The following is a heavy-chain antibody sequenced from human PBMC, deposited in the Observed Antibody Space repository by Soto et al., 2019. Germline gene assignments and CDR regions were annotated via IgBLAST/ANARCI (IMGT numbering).Heavy chain of an antibody. Sequence: EAQLLESGGGLVQPGGSLRLSCAASGFTFSNYAMSWVRQAPGKGLEWVSTISGSAGSTYFADSVKGRFTISRDNTKNTLYLHMNSLRVEDTAVYYCAKAGEACGGDCYSGMDVWGQGTTVTVSS. CDR2: ISGSAGST. J-gene: IGHJ6*02. CDR1: GFTFSNYA. D-gene: IGHD2-21*01. V-gene: IGHV3-23*01. CDR3: AKAGEACGGDCYSGMDV.